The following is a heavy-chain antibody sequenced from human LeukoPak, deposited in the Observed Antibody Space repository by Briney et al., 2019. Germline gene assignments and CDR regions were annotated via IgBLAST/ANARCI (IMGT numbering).Heavy chain of an antibody. CDR2: IYYSGST. CDR3: ARAIGFYSGSYSDY. V-gene: IGHV4-59*01. Sequence: PSETLSLTCTVSGGSISSYYWSWIRQPPGKGLEWIGYIYYSGSTNYNPSLKSRVPISVDTSKNQFSLKLSSVTAADTAVYYCARAIGFYSGSYSDYWGQGTLVSVSS. D-gene: IGHD1-26*01. J-gene: IGHJ4*02. CDR1: GGSISSYY.